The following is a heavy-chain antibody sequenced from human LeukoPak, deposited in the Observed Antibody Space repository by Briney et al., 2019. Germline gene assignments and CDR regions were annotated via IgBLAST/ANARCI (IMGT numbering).Heavy chain of an antibody. D-gene: IGHD3-16*02. CDR3: ARVLGSSEDYVWGSYRF. CDR1: GFTFRTYS. V-gene: IGHV3-21*01. CDR2: ITGSSSYI. Sequence: RGGSLRLSCAASGFTFRTYSMNWVRQAPGKGLEWVSSITGSSSYIYYADSVKGRFTISRDNAKNSLYLQMNSLRVEDTAVYYCARVLGSSEDYVWGSYRFWGQGTLVTVSS. J-gene: IGHJ4*02.